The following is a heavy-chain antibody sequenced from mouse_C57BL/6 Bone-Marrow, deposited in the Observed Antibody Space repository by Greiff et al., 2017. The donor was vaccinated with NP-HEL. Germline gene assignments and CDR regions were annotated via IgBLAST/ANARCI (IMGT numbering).Heavy chain of an antibody. CDR1: GYTFTSYW. CDR2: IYPGSGST. V-gene: IGHV1-55*01. Sequence: QVQLQQPGAELVKPGASVKMSCKASGYTFTSYWITWVKQRPGQGLEWIGDIYPGSGSTNYNEKFKSKATLTVDTSSSTAYMQLGSLTSEASCLYYCASSGDYYAMDYWGPGTSVTVSS. CDR3: ASSGDYYAMDY. J-gene: IGHJ4*01. D-gene: IGHD6-2*01.